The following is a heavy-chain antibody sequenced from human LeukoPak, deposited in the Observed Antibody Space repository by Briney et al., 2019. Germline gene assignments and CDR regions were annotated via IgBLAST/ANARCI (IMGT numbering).Heavy chain of an antibody. J-gene: IGHJ6*02. D-gene: IGHD4-17*01. CDR3: AKGLSTVTTRYYGMDV. Sequence: GGSLRLSCAASGFTFSSYGMHWVRQAPGKGLEWVAVISYDGSNKYCADSVKGRFTISRDNSKNTLYLQMNSLRAEDTAVYYCAKGLSTVTTRYYGMDVWGQGTTVTVSS. CDR2: ISYDGSNK. V-gene: IGHV3-30*18. CDR1: GFTFSSYG.